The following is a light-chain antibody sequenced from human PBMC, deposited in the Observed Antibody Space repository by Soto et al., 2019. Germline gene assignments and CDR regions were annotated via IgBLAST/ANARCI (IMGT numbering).Light chain of an antibody. Sequence: IVLTQSPCPLSLSPGEGATRSCRASHSVSRSYLAWFQHKPGQDPRLLIYDTSTRATGIPDWFSGSGSGTGFSRTSSTLDPEDFAVYDCQHYGRASSTCRQSPYVVIK. CDR2: DTS. CDR1: HSVSRSY. J-gene: IGKJ1*01. CDR3: QHYGRASST. V-gene: IGKV3-20*01.